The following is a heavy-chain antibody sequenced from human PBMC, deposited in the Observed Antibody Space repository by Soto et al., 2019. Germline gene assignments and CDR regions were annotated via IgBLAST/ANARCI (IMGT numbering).Heavy chain of an antibody. J-gene: IGHJ5*02. CDR1: GYTFINYD. V-gene: IGHV1-8*02. CDR2: MNPGSGKT. D-gene: IGHD3-16*01. CDR3: ARMASFGTFNWFDT. Sequence: VQLVQSGAEVKEPGASVRVSCRASGYTFINYDISWVRQATGQGLEWMGWMNPGSGKTGYANKFQGRVTMNRDASTSTAHLALSSLTSEDTAVYYCARMASFGTFNWFDTWGQGTLVTVSS.